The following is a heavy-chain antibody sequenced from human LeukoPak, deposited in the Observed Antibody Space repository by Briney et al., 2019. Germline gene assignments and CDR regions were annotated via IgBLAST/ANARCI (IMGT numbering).Heavy chain of an antibody. CDR2: ISSGGGTI. Sequence: GGSLRLSCAASGFTFSSYTMNWVRQAPGKGLEWVSYISSGGGTIYYADSVKGRFTISRDNAENSLYLQMNSLRDEDTAVYYCASPGMASSIYWYFDLWGRGTLVTVSS. J-gene: IGHJ2*01. V-gene: IGHV3-48*02. CDR1: GFTFSSYT. CDR3: ASPGMASSIYWYFDL. D-gene: IGHD5-24*01.